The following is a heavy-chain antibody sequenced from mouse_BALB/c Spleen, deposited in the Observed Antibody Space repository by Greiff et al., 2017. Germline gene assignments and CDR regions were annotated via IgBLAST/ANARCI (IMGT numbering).Heavy chain of an antibody. Sequence: EVQLVESGGDLVKPGGSLKLSCAASGFTFSSYGMSWVRQTPDKRLEWVATISSGGSYTYYPDSVKGRFTISRDNAKNTLYLQMSSLKSEDTAMYYCARALLRLQDYAMDYWGQGTSVTVSS. D-gene: IGHD1-2*01. CDR1: GFTFSSYG. CDR3: ARALLRLQDYAMDY. V-gene: IGHV5-6*01. J-gene: IGHJ4*01. CDR2: ISSGGSYT.